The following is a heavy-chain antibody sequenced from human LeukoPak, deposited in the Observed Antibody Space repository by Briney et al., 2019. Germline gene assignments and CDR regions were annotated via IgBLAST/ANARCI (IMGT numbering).Heavy chain of an antibody. Sequence: SETLSLTYTVSGGSISSGSYYWSWIRQPAGKGLEWIGRIYPSGSTNYNPSLKSRVTISVDTSKNQFSLKLSSVTAADTAVYYCARQSLEGDFDYWGQGTLVTVSS. J-gene: IGHJ4*02. CDR1: GGSISSGSYY. CDR3: ARQSLEGDFDY. D-gene: IGHD1-1*01. CDR2: IYPSGST. V-gene: IGHV4-61*02.